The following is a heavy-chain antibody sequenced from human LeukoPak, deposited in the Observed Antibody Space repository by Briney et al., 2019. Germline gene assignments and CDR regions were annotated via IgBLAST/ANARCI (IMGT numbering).Heavy chain of an antibody. J-gene: IGHJ4*02. Sequence: PGGSLRLSCAASGFTFSSYWMHWVRQAPGKGLVWVSRINSDGSSTSYADSVKGRFTISRDNAKNTLYLQMNSLRAEDTAVYYCARDPIEMATIAPRTLDYWGQGTPVTVSS. CDR3: ARDPIEMATIAPRTLDY. D-gene: IGHD5-24*01. V-gene: IGHV3-74*01. CDR2: INSDGSST. CDR1: GFTFSSYW.